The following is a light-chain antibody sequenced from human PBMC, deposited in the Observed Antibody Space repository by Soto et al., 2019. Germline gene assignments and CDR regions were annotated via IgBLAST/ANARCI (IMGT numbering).Light chain of an antibody. CDR1: SSNIGAGYD. CDR2: GNT. V-gene: IGLV1-40*01. J-gene: IGLJ1*01. CDR3: QSHDSSLHASV. Sequence: QSVLTQPPSVSGAPGQRVTISCTGSSSNIGAGYDVHWYLQLPGTAPKLLIYGNTNRPSGAPDRFSGSKSGSSASLAITGLQAEDEADYYCQSHDSSLHASVFGTGTKVTVL.